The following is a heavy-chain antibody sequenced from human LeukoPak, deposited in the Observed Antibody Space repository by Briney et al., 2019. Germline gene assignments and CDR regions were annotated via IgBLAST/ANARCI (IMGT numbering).Heavy chain of an antibody. J-gene: IGHJ4*02. CDR2: ISGSGGST. D-gene: IGHD3-10*01. Sequence: PGGSLRLSCAASGFTFSSYAMSWVRQAPGKGLEWVSAISGSGGSTYYADSVKGRFTISRDNSKNTPYLQMNSLRAEDTAVYYCAKRALLGFGELYYFDYWGQGTLVTVSS. CDR1: GFTFSSYA. CDR3: AKRALLGFGELYYFDY. V-gene: IGHV3-23*01.